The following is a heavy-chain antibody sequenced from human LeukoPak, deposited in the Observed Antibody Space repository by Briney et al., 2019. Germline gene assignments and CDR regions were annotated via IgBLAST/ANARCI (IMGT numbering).Heavy chain of an antibody. CDR2: INSDGSST. Sequence: GGSLRLSCAASGFTFSSYWMHWVRQAPGKGLEWVSRINSDGSSTSYADSVKGRFTISRDNAKNTLYLQMNSLRAEDTAVYYCARGPYDFWSGYKGTAYFDYWGQGTLVTVSS. CDR1: GFTFSSYW. D-gene: IGHD3-3*01. V-gene: IGHV3-74*01. J-gene: IGHJ4*02. CDR3: ARGPYDFWSGYKGTAYFDY.